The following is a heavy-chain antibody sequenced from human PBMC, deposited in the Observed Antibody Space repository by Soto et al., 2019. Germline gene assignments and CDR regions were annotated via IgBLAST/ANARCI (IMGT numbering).Heavy chain of an antibody. Sequence: SEPLSLTCHVSGGSISNYYLTWVRQSPEKGLEWIGYMYYNGNINYNPSLKSRVTISIDTSKNQFSLTLKSVTAADTAVYYCASGGNWFDPWGQGVLVTVSS. CDR1: GGSISNYY. V-gene: IGHV4-59*01. CDR3: ASGGNWFDP. D-gene: IGHD3-16*01. J-gene: IGHJ5*02. CDR2: MYYNGNI.